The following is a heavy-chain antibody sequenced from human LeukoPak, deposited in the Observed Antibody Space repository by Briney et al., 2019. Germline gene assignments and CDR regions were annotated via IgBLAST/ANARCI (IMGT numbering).Heavy chain of an antibody. CDR1: GFTFSSYA. Sequence: GGSLRLSCAASGFTFSSYAMSWVRQAPGKGLEWVSAISGSGGSTYYADSVKGRFTISRDNSKNTLYLQMNSLRAEDTAVYYCAKGDYYDSSGYYNPGLFDYWGQGTLVTVSS. V-gene: IGHV3-23*01. CDR3: AKGDYYDSSGYYNPGLFDY. CDR2: ISGSGGST. D-gene: IGHD3-22*01. J-gene: IGHJ4*02.